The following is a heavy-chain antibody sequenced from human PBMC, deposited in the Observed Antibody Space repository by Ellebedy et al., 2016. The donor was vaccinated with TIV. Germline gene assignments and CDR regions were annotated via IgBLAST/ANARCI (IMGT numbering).Heavy chain of an antibody. V-gene: IGHV1-18*01. D-gene: IGHD2/OR15-2a*01. Sequence: ASVKVSCKASGYAFTSYGISWVRQAPGQGLEWMGWISAYTGTTDYAQNLQGRVTMTTDTSTSTAYMELSSLRSEDTAVYYCARDLSFDYWGQGTLVAVSS. CDR1: GYAFTSYG. CDR3: ARDLSFDY. CDR2: ISAYTGTT. J-gene: IGHJ4*02.